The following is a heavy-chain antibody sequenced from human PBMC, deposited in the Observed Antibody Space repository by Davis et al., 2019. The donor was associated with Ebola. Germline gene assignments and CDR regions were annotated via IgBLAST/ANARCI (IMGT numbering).Heavy chain of an antibody. J-gene: IGHJ4*02. CDR3: TAYDSTFRNY. V-gene: IGHV3-43D*03. CDR1: GFTFGDYA. Sequence: GESLKISCAASGFTFGDYAMHWVRQAPGKGLEWVSLISWDGRSTAYADSVRDRFSISRDNSRNFLYLQMSGLRAEDTALYYCTAYDSTFRNYWGQGTLVTVSP. CDR2: ISWDGRST. D-gene: IGHD3-22*01.